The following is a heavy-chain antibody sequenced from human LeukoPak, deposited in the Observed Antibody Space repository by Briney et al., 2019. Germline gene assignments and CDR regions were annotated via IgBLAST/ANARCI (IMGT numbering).Heavy chain of an antibody. CDR3: ARLRGLYSSGWYYFDY. D-gene: IGHD6-19*01. CDR2: IYYSGST. Sequence: SPSETLSLTCTVSGGSISSYYWSWIRQPPGKGLEWIGYIYYSGSTNYNPSLKSRVTISVDTSKNQFSLKLSSVTAADTAVYYCARLRGLYSSGWYYFDYWGQGTLVTVSS. J-gene: IGHJ4*02. CDR1: GGSISSYY. V-gene: IGHV4-59*08.